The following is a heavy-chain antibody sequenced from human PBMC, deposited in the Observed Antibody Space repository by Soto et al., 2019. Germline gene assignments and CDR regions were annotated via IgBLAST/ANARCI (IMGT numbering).Heavy chain of an antibody. CDR2: ISGSGGST. CDR3: AKDSSPYYDFWSGYENYFDY. CDR1: GFTFSSYA. D-gene: IGHD3-3*01. Sequence: EVQLLESGGGLVQPGGSLRLSCAASGFTFSSYAMSWVRQAPGKGLEWVSAISGSGGSTYYADSVKGRFTISRDNSKNTLYLQMNSLRAEDTAVYYCAKDSSPYYDFWSGYENYFDYWGQGTLVTVSS. V-gene: IGHV3-23*01. J-gene: IGHJ4*02.